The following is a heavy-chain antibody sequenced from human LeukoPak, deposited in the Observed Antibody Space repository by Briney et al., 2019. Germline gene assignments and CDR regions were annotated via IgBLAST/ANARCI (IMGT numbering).Heavy chain of an antibody. V-gene: IGHV3-30-3*01. CDR3: AREWIQLWLHAFDI. J-gene: IGHJ3*02. CDR2: ISYDGSNK. D-gene: IGHD5-18*01. Sequence: PGGSLRLSCAASGFTFSSYAMHWVRQAPGKGLEWVAVISYDGSNKYYADSVKGRFTISRDNSKNTLYLQMNSLRAEDTAVYYCAREWIQLWLHAFDIWGQGTMVTVSS. CDR1: GFTFSSYA.